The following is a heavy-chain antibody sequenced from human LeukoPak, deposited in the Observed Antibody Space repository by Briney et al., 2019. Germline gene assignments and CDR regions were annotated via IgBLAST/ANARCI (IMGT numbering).Heavy chain of an antibody. V-gene: IGHV3-9*03. Sequence: PGRALRLSCAASGFTFDDYAMHWVRQAPGKGLEWVSGISWNSGSIGYADSVKGRFTISRDNAKNSLYLQMNSPRAEDMALYYCAKDIGIRGSGSYCDYCGQGTLVTVSS. CDR1: GFTFDDYA. D-gene: IGHD1-26*01. J-gene: IGHJ4*02. CDR3: AKDIGIRGSGSYCDY. CDR2: ISWNSGSI.